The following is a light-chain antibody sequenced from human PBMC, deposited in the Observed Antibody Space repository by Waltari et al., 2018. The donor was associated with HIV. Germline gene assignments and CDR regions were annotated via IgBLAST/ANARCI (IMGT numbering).Light chain of an antibody. J-gene: IGLJ3*02. CDR2: RGG. Sequence: AGLTQPSSVSKGLGQNVTLTCTGHDKNVGHEGAVWLLRHEGHPPEVLSYRGGARPAGISQKYSASRSGNTASLTITGLRVDDEAVYYCSAWDSSLSEWVFGGGTKLTVL. V-gene: IGLV10-54*01. CDR3: SAWDSSLSEWV. CDR1: DKNVGHEG.